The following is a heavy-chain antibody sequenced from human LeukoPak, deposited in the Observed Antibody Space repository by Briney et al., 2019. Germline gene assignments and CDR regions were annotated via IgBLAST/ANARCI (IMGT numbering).Heavy chain of an antibody. CDR1: GYTFTGYY. Sequence: AASVKVSCKASGYTFTGYYMHWVRQAPGQGLEWMGWINPNSGGTNYAQKFQGRVTMTRDTSISTAYMELSRLRSDDTAVYYCARGYGSGSGHWYFDVWGRGTLVTVSS. CDR3: ARGYGSGSGHWYFDV. D-gene: IGHD5-18*01. CDR2: INPNSGGT. V-gene: IGHV1-2*02. J-gene: IGHJ2*01.